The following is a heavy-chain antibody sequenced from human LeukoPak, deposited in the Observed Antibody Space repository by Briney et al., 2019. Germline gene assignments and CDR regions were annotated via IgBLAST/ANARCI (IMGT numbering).Heavy chain of an antibody. CDR1: GYTFSTYG. CDR3: AREGLGELTLDY. J-gene: IGHJ4*02. CDR2: ISTSNGDT. D-gene: IGHD3-16*01. V-gene: IGHV1-18*01. Sequence: VSVKVSCKASGYTFSTYGISWVRQAPGRGLEWMGWISTSNGDTKYAQKLQGRVTMTTDTSTSTAYMELRNLRSDDTAVYYCAREGLGELTLDYWGQGTLVTVSS.